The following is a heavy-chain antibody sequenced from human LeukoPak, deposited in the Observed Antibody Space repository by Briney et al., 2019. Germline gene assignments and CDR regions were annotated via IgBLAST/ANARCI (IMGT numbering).Heavy chain of an antibody. V-gene: IGHV1-46*01. CDR3: AREGDDYGDPLERDAFDI. CDR2: INPSGGST. J-gene: IGHJ3*02. Sequence: ASVKVSCKASGYTFTSYYMHRVRQAPGQGLEWMGIINPSGGSTSYAQKFQGRVTMTRDMSTSTVYMELSSLRSEDTAVYYCAREGDDYGDPLERDAFDIWGQGTMVTVSS. D-gene: IGHD4-17*01. CDR1: GYTFTSYY.